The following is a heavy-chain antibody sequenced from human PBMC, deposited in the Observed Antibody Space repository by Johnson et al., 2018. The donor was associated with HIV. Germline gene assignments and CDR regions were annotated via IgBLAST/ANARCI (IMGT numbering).Heavy chain of an antibody. CDR2: IRYDTSNK. Sequence: QVQLVESGGGVVQPGRSLRLSCAASGFTFSSYAMHWVRQAPGKGLEWVAFIRYDTSNKYYADSVKGRFTISRDNSRNTLNLKMNSLRDEETALYYCASCENTLSNAFDIWCQGTMVTVSS. CDR1: GFTFSSYA. V-gene: IGHV3-33*01. CDR3: ASCENTLSNAFDI. J-gene: IGHJ3*02.